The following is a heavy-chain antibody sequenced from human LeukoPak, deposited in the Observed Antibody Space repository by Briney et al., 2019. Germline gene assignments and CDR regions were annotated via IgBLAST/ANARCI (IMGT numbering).Heavy chain of an antibody. D-gene: IGHD3-16*01. Sequence: GGSLRLSCAASGFTFSSNYMSWVRQAPGKGLEWVSVIYSGGSTYYADSVKGRFTISRDNSKNTLYLQMNSLRAEDTAAYYCAREEPTAFGPTGGFDYWGQGTLVTVSS. J-gene: IGHJ4*02. CDR2: IYSGGST. CDR3: AREEPTAFGPTGGFDY. V-gene: IGHV3-53*01. CDR1: GFTFSSNY.